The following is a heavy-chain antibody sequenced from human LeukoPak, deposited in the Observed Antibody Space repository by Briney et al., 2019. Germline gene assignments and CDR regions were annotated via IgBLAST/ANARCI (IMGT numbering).Heavy chain of an antibody. CDR2: IFSST. V-gene: IGHV3-53*01. D-gene: IGHD4/OR15-4a*01. CDR3: ARRAGAYSHPYDY. J-gene: IGHJ4*02. Sequence: ETLSLTCTVSGGSISSYYWSWIRQPPGKGLEWVSFIFSSTHYSDSVKGRFTISRDNSKNTLYLQMNSLRAEDTAVYYCARRAGAYSHPYDYWGQGTLVTVSS. CDR1: GGSISSYY.